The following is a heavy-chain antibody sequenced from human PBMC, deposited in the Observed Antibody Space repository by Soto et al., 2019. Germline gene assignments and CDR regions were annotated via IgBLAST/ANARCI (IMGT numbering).Heavy chain of an antibody. CDR3: ARDGRFMVRGVNWFDP. J-gene: IGHJ5*02. V-gene: IGHV1-18*01. Sequence: ASVKVSCKASGYTFTSYGISWVRQAPGQGLEWMGWISAYNGNTNYAQKLQGRVTMTTDTSTSTAYMELRSLRSDDTAVYYCARDGRFMVRGVNWFDPWGQGTLVTVSS. CDR1: GYTFTSYG. D-gene: IGHD3-10*01. CDR2: ISAYNGNT.